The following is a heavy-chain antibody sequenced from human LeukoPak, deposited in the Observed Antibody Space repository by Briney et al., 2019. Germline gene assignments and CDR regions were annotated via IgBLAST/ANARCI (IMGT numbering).Heavy chain of an antibody. Sequence: PGGSLRLSCAASGFTFSSYWMSWVRQAPGKGLEWVSGINWNGGSTGYADSVKGRFTISRDNAKNSLFLQMDSLRAEDTAVYYCARDPGRVRGVLGFDYWGQGIPVTVSS. V-gene: IGHV3-20*04. CDR2: INWNGGST. CDR3: ARDPGRVRGVLGFDY. CDR1: GFTFSSYW. D-gene: IGHD3-10*01. J-gene: IGHJ4*02.